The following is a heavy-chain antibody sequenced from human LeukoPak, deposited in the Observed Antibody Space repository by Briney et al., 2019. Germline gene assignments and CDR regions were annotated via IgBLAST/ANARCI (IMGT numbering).Heavy chain of an antibody. V-gene: IGHV3-33*03. CDR1: GFSFSTYG. CDR3: AGSGSYLRSDY. CDR2: IWNDGSIR. D-gene: IGHD3-10*01. J-gene: IGHJ4*02. Sequence: PGGSLRLSCAASGFSFSTYGLHWVRQAPGKGLEWVAVIWNDGSIRYYADSVKGRFTISRDNAKNSLYLQMNSLRAEDTAVYYCAGSGSYLRSDYWGQGTLVTVSS.